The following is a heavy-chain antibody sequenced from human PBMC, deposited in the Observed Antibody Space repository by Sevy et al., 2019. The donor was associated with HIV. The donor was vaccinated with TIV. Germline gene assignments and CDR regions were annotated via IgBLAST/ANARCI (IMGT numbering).Heavy chain of an antibody. Sequence: GGSLRLSCTPSGFTSGDYILTWVRQTPGKGLEWVGFIRSKTYGGTTEYAGSVKGRFTISRDDSKNVAYLRMNSLKTEDTAVYYCTRTSYYYDSGSYYGMDVWGQGTTVTVSS. V-gene: IGHV3-49*04. CDR1: GFTSGDYI. D-gene: IGHD3-10*01. CDR2: IRSKTYGGTT. CDR3: TRTSYYYDSGSYYGMDV. J-gene: IGHJ6*02.